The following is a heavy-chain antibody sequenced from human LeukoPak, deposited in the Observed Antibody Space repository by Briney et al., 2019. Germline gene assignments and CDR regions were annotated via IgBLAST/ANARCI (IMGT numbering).Heavy chain of an antibody. V-gene: IGHV3-23*01. Sequence: QPGGSLRLSCAASGFTFSSYAMSWVRQAPGKGLEWVSAISGSGGSTYYADSVKGRFTISRDNSKNTLYLQMNSLRAEDTAVYYCAKSPVGYYRSGYYFDYWGQGTLVTVSS. D-gene: IGHD3-22*01. CDR1: GFTFSSYA. CDR2: ISGSGGST. CDR3: AKSPVGYYRSGYYFDY. J-gene: IGHJ4*02.